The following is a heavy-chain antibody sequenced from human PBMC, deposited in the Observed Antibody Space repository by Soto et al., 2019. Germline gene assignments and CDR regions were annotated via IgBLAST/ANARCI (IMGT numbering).Heavy chain of an antibody. D-gene: IGHD2-15*01. V-gene: IGHV1-69*01. CDR3: ARVDLGDCSGGRCCDCYFYGMDD. CDR1: GGTFSSYA. Sequence: QVQLVQSGAEVKKPGSSVKVSCKASGGTFSSYAISWVRQAPGQGLEWMGGIIPIFGTANYAQKFQGGVNITADESTSTANMELSSMRAEDTAVYYCARVDLGDCSGGRCCDCYFYGMDDWGQGTPVTVSS. J-gene: IGHJ6*02. CDR2: IIPIFGTA.